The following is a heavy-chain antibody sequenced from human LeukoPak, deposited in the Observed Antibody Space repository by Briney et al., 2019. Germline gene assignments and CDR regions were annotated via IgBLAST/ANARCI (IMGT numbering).Heavy chain of an antibody. Sequence: PSEILSLTCTVSGDSISSGFYYWNWIRQPAGKGLEWIGRFYSSGRTNFNPSLKSRVTISVDASKNQFSLKLSSVTAADTAVYYCARNPYYYDSSGYYSLIDYWGQGTLVTVSS. CDR1: GDSISSGFYY. J-gene: IGHJ4*02. D-gene: IGHD3-22*01. CDR3: ARNPYYYDSSGYYSLIDY. V-gene: IGHV4-61*02. CDR2: FYSSGRT.